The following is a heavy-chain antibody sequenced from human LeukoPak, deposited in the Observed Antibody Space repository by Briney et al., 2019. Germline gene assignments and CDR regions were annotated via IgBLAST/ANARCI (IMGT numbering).Heavy chain of an antibody. J-gene: IGHJ4*02. V-gene: IGHV3-30*04. Sequence: PGRSLRLSCTPSGFTFGDYAMSWVRQAPGKGLEWVAVISFDGSNKFHADSVKGRFTISRDNSKNTLYLQMNSLRAEDTAVYYCAKGVGGIVGATVDYWGQGTLVTVSS. D-gene: IGHD1-26*01. CDR3: AKGVGGIVGATVDY. CDR1: GFTFGDYA. CDR2: ISFDGSNK.